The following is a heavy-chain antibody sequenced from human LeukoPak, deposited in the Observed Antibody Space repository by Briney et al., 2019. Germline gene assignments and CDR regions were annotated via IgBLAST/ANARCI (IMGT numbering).Heavy chain of an antibody. CDR1: GYTFTSYD. Sequence: GASVKVSCKASGYTFTSYDLNWVRQATGQGLEWIGWMNPNSGNTGYVQKFQGRVTLTRSTSISTAYMELRSLTSEDTAVYYCARDYGGNSGWFDPWGQGTLVTVSS. V-gene: IGHV1-8*01. CDR3: ARDYGGNSGWFDP. CDR2: MNPNSGNT. D-gene: IGHD4-23*01. J-gene: IGHJ5*02.